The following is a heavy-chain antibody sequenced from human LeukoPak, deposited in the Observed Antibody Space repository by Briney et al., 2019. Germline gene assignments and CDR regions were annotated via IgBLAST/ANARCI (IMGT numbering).Heavy chain of an antibody. Sequence: PGGSLRLSCAASGFTFSNYAMSWVRQAPGKGLEWVSSIRGNGARTDYADSVKGRFTISRDNSKNTLYLQMNSLRAGDTAVYYCAKHQQIYGDSLMDVWGQGTTVTVSS. CDR1: GFTFSNYA. V-gene: IGHV3-23*01. CDR2: IRGNGART. D-gene: IGHD4-17*01. CDR3: AKHQQIYGDSLMDV. J-gene: IGHJ6*02.